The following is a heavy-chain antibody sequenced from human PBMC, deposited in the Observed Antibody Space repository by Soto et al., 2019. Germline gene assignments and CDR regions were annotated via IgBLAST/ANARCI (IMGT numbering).Heavy chain of an antibody. D-gene: IGHD1-1*01. Sequence: ASVKDSCKASGYTFTSYDINWVRQATGQGLEWMGWMNPNSGNTGYAQKFQGRVTMTRNTSISTAYMELSSLRSEDTAVYYCARERTGTTSMDVWGQGTTVTVSS. V-gene: IGHV1-8*01. CDR3: ARERTGTTSMDV. CDR1: GYTFTSYD. J-gene: IGHJ6*01. CDR2: MNPNSGNT.